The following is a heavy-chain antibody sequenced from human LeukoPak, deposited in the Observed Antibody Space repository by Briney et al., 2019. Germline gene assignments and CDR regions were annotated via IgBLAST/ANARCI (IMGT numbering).Heavy chain of an antibody. CDR2: INSDGSRT. CDR1: RFSFSTYG. CDR3: ARAGKTNELDY. J-gene: IGHJ4*02. Sequence: PGGSLRLPCAASRFSFSTYGMHWVRQVPGKGPVWVSRINSDGSRTIYADSVKGRFSISRDNAKNTLYLQMNSLRVDDTAVYYCARAGKTNELDYWGQGTLVTVSS. V-gene: IGHV3-74*01. D-gene: IGHD3-10*01.